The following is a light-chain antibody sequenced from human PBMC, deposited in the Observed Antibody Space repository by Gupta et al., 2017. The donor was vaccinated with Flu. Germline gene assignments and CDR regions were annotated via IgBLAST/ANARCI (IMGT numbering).Light chain of an antibody. CDR1: QNINIY. J-gene: IGKJ5*01. Sequence: DIQMTQSPSSLSASLGDRVTITCRASQNINIYLNWYQQKSGKAPEVLIYITSSLQSGAPSRFSGSGSGTDFTLTINSLQPEDFATYYCQQSFNIPLTFGEGTRVDIK. V-gene: IGKV1-39*01. CDR3: QQSFNIPLT. CDR2: ITS.